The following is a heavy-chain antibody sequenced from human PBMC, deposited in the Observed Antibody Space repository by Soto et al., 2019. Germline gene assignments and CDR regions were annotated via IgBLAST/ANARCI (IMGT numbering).Heavy chain of an antibody. D-gene: IGHD3-22*01. CDR1: GGTFNSYA. CDR2: IIPIFGTA. CDR3: ARAPYYYDSSGYYFYYFDY. Sequence: QVQLVQSGAEVKKPGSSVKVSCKASGGTFNSYAISWVRQAPGQGLEWMGGIIPIFGTANYAQKFQGRVTITADESTSTAYMELSSLRSEDTAVYYCARAPYYYDSSGYYFYYFDYWGQGTLVTVSS. J-gene: IGHJ4*02. V-gene: IGHV1-69*01.